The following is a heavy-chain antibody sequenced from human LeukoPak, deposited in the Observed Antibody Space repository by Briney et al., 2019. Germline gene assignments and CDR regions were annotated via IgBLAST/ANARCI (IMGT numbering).Heavy chain of an antibody. Sequence: PSETLSLTCSVSGDSVSRSDSYWDWIRQPPGKGLEWIGTVYFSGRTYYSPSLKSRVTMSVDPSNNQFSLNLRSVTAADTAVYYCARRRYYDGSGYLEWGQGTLLSVSS. CDR3: ARRRYYDGSGYLE. CDR1: GDSVSRSDSY. V-gene: IGHV4-39*01. J-gene: IGHJ1*01. D-gene: IGHD3-22*01. CDR2: VYFSGRT.